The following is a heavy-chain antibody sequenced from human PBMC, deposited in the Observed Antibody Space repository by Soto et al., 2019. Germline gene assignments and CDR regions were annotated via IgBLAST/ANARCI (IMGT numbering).Heavy chain of an antibody. CDR1: GFTFSSYS. CDR2: ISSSSSYI. V-gene: IGHV3-21*01. J-gene: IGHJ3*02. CDR3: ARDDPTGTHLDAFDI. D-gene: IGHD1-1*01. Sequence: PGGSLRLSCAASGFTFSSYSMNWVRQAPGKGLEWVSSISSSSSYIYYADSVKGRFTISRDNAKNSLYLQTNSLRAEDTAVYYCARDDPTGTHLDAFDIWGQGTMVTVSS.